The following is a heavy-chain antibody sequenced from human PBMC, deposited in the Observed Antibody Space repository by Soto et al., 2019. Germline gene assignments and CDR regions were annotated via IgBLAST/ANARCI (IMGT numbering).Heavy chain of an antibody. J-gene: IGHJ5*02. CDR1: GYTFTSYG. V-gene: IGHV1-18*04. Sequence: QVQLVQSGAEVKKPGASVKVSCKASGYTFTSYGISWVRQAPGQGLEWMGWISAYNGNTNYAQKLQGRDTMTTDTSKSTAYMELRSLRSDDTAVYYCARRYGSGSYYNRVHSWFAPWGQGTMVTVSS. CDR2: ISAYNGNT. D-gene: IGHD3-10*01. CDR3: ARRYGSGSYYNRVHSWFAP.